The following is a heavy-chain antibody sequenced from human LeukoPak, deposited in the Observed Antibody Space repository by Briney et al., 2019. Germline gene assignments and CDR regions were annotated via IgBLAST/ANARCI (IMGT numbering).Heavy chain of an antibody. D-gene: IGHD6-13*01. J-gene: IGHJ6*03. CDR3: ARAAGYYYYYYYMDV. CDR1: GFTFSSYW. CDR2: IKQDGSEK. V-gene: IGHV3-7*01. Sequence: GGSLRLSCAASGFTFSSYWMSWVRQAPGKGLEWVANIKQDGSEKYYVDSVKGRFTISRDNAKNPLYLQMNSLRAEDTAVYYCARAAGYYYYYYYMDVWGKGTTVTVSS.